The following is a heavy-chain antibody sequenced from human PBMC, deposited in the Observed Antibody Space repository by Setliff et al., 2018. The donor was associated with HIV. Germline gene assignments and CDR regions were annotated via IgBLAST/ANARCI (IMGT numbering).Heavy chain of an antibody. D-gene: IGHD6-13*01. CDR3: ARGIAAAEGYFDY. CDR2: IYHSGIT. CDR1: GGSISSGGYY. J-gene: IGHJ4*02. Sequence: PSETLSLTCTVSGGSISSGGYYWSWTRQHPGKGLEWIGYIYHSGITYYNPSLKSRVTISLDTSKNQFSLKLSSVTAADTAVYYCARGIAAAEGYFDYWGQGTLVTVSS. V-gene: IGHV4-31*03.